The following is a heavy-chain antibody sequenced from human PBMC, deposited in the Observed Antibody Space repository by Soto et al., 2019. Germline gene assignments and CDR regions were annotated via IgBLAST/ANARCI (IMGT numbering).Heavy chain of an antibody. V-gene: IGHV4-30-4*02. CDR3: ARVRKTSFLFKWGCYYYGMDV. CDR1: GGSISSGDYY. J-gene: IGHJ6*02. D-gene: IGHD2-8*01. Sequence: PSETLSLTCTVSGGSISSGDYYWSWIRQPPGKGLEWIGFIASSGSTHYNPSLKSRINISIDTSKKQFSMKLTSVTAADTAVYYCARVRKTSFLFKWGCYYYGMDVCCQGTTVTVSS. CDR2: IASSGST.